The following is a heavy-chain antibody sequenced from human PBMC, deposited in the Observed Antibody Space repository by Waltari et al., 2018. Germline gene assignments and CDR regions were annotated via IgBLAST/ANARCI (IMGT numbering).Heavy chain of an antibody. D-gene: IGHD2-21*01. CDR2: IYYGGSA. Sequence: QVQLQESGPGLVKPSPTLSLPSTVSGDSISSGDYYWSRIRQPPGKGLEWIGYIYYGGSAYYNPSLKSRVSISVDTSKNQFSLKLSSVTAADTAVYYCARGFVVLLATDAFDIWGQGTMVTVSS. J-gene: IGHJ3*02. V-gene: IGHV4-30-4*08. CDR1: GDSISSGDYY. CDR3: ARGFVVLLATDAFDI.